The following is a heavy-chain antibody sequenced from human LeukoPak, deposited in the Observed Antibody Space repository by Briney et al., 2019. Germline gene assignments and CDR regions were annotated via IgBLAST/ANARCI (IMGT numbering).Heavy chain of an antibody. CDR3: ASHYYDRSGYY. CDR1: GFTFSSYW. V-gene: IGHV3-74*01. J-gene: IGHJ4*02. D-gene: IGHD3-22*01. CDR2: INSDGSST. Sequence: GGSLRLSCAGSGFTFSSYWVHWVRQAPGKGLVWVSRINSDGSSTSYADSVKGRFTISRDNAKNTVYLQMKSLRAEETAVYYCASHYYDRSGYYWGQGTLVTVSS.